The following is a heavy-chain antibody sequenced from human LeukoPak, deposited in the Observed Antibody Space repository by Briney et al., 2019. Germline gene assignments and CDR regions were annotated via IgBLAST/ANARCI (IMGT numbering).Heavy chain of an antibody. J-gene: IGHJ6*02. CDR3: ARLGSAAGTKEVDYYYYYGMDV. CDR1: GYTFTSYD. V-gene: IGHV1-8*01. CDR2: MNPNSGNT. D-gene: IGHD6-13*01. Sequence: ASVKVSCKASGYTFTSYDINWVRQATGQGLEWMGWMNPNSGNTGYAQKFQGRVTMTRNTSISTAYMELSSLRSEDTAVYYCARLGSAAGTKEVDYYYYYGMDVWGQGTTVTVSS.